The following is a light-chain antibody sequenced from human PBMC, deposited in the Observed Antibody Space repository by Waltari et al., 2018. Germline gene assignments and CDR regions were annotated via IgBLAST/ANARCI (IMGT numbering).Light chain of an antibody. CDR3: QQYNSYSTWT. CDR1: QSISSW. J-gene: IGKJ1*01. CDR2: DAS. Sequence: DIQMTQSPSTLSASVGDRAPITCRASQSISSWLAWYQQKPGKAPKLLIYDASSLESGVPSRFSGSGSGTEFTLTISSLQPDDFATYYCQQYNSYSTWTFGQGTKVEIK. V-gene: IGKV1-5*01.